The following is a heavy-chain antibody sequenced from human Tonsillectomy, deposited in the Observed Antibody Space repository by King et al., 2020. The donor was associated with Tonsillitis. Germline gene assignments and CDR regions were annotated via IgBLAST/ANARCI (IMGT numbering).Heavy chain of an antibody. CDR2: IYYSGST. CDR3: ARSHDGGTYN. CDR1: GGSISSGGYY. D-gene: IGHD1-26*01. V-gene: IGHV4-31*03. Sequence: QLQESGPGLVKPSQTLSLTCTVSGGSISSGGYYCHWIRQHPGKGLEWIGYIYYSGSTYYNTSLKSRVTISVDTSKNQFSLKLSSVTAADTAVYYCARSHDGGTYNWGQGIRVTVAS. J-gene: IGHJ4*02.